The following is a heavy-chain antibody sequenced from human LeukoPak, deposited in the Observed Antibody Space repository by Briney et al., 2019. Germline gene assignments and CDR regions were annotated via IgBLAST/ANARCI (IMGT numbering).Heavy chain of an antibody. CDR2: INPNRGGT. V-gene: IGHV1-2*02. CDR3: VRDLSYSGSFDFDY. Sequence: ASVKVSCKAFGYTFTNNWMHWVRQAPGQGLEWMGWINPNRGGTNYAQKFQDRVTMTRDTSTSTAYMELSSLRSDDTAVYFCVRDLSYSGSFDFDYWGQGIMVTVSS. J-gene: IGHJ4*02. D-gene: IGHD1-26*01. CDR1: GYTFTNNW.